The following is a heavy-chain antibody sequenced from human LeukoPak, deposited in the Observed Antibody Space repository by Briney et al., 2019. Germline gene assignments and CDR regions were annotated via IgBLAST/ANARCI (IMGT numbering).Heavy chain of an antibody. CDR1: GYTFTGYY. J-gene: IGHJ6*03. CDR2: INPNSGGT. D-gene: IGHD1-26*01. Sequence: ASVTVSRKASGYTFTGYYLHWVRQAPAQGLEWVGWINPNSGGTNYAQKFQCRVTMTRDTSISTAYMELSRLRSDDTAVYYCARVLPYSYMDVWGKGTTVTISS. CDR3: ARVLPYSYMDV. V-gene: IGHV1-2*02.